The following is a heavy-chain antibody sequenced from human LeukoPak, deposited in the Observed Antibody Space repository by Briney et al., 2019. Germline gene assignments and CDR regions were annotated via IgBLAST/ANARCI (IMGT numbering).Heavy chain of an antibody. CDR1: GLTGSHNY. V-gene: IGHV3-53*01. J-gene: IGHJ5*02. D-gene: IGHD4-17*01. CDR3: IVFGDSNH. CDR2: IHTSGDT. Sequence: GGSLRLSCAASGLTGSHNYVSWVRQAPGKGLEWVSAIHTSGDTRYADSVKGRFTISRDTTKNTLYLQINSLRVEDTAVYYCIVFGDSNHWGQGTLVTVSS.